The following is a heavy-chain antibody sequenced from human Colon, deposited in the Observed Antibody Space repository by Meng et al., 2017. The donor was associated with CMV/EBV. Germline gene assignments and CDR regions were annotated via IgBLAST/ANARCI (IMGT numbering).Heavy chain of an antibody. V-gene: IGHV4-34*01. J-gene: IGHJ6*02. D-gene: IGHD5-18*01. Sequence: SQTRSLTGAVYGGSFSGYYWSWIRQPPGKGLEWIGEINHSGSTNYNPSLKSRVTISVDTSKNQFSPKLSSVTAADTAVYYCARLSGYGSYYYGMDVWGQGTTVTVSS. CDR3: ARLSGYGSYYYGMDV. CDR1: GGSFSGYY. CDR2: INHSGST.